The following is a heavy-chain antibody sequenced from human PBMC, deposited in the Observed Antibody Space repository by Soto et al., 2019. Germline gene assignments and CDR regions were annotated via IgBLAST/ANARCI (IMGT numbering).Heavy chain of an antibody. J-gene: IGHJ4*02. Sequence: EVQLLESGGGLVQPGGSLRLSCAAAGFTFSIYAMSWVRQAPGKGLEWVSAISGSGGSTYYADSVKGRFTISRDNSKNTLYLQMNSLRADDTAVYYCAKGTRGGAATLFRCYWGQGTLVTVSS. D-gene: IGHD6-13*01. V-gene: IGHV3-23*01. CDR2: ISGSGGST. CDR1: GFTFSIYA. CDR3: AKGTRGGAATLFRCY.